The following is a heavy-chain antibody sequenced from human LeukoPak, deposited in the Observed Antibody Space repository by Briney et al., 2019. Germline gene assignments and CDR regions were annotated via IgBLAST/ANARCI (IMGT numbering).Heavy chain of an antibody. J-gene: IGHJ6*02. CDR1: GYTFTGYY. CDR3: ANEGDYSSSSRYYYYYGMDV. V-gene: IGHV1-2*02. D-gene: IGHD6-6*01. Sequence: ASVKVSCKASGYTFTGYYMHWVRQAPGQGLEWMGWINPNSGGTNYAQKFQGRVTMTRDTSISTAYMELSRLRSDDTAVYYCANEGDYSSSSRYYYYYGMDVWGQGTTVTVSS. CDR2: INPNSGGT.